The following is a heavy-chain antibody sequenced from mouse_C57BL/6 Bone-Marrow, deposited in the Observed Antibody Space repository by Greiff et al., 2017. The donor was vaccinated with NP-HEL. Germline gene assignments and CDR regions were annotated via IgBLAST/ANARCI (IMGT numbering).Heavy chain of an antibody. V-gene: IGHV1-80*01. D-gene: IGHD3-1*01. CDR3: ARGGATTGRGYMTMDY. Sequence: QVQLQQSGAELVKPGASVKISCKASGYAFSSYWMNWVKQRPGKGIEWIGQIYPGDGDTNYNGKFKGKATLTADKSSSTAYMQLSSLTSEDSAVYFCARGGATTGRGYMTMDYWGQGTSVTVSS. CDR1: GYAFSSYW. J-gene: IGHJ4*01. CDR2: IYPGDGDT.